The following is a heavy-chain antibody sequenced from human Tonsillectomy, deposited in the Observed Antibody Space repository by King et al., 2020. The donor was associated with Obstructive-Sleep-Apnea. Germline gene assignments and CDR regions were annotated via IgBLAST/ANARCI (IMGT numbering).Heavy chain of an antibody. CDR2: IFHTGTT. J-gene: IGHJ1*01. Sequence: VQLQESGPGLVKPSGTLSLTCAVSGDSVNSSNWWSWVRQPPENGLEWIGEIFHTGTTIYNPSLKSRVTMSVDKSKNHFSLKLTSVTAADTAVYFCARGIGLYHSDWYAYWGQGTLVTVSS. D-gene: IGHD6-19*01. V-gene: IGHV4-4*02. CDR3: ARGIGLYHSDWYAY. CDR1: GDSVNSSNW.